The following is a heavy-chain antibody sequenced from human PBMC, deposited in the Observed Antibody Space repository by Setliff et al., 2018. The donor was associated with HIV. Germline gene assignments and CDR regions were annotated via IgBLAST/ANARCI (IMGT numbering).Heavy chain of an antibody. V-gene: IGHV1-3*01. CDR1: GYTFSTYA. CDR2: INAGNGDT. J-gene: IGHJ4*03. D-gene: IGHD2-15*01. CDR3: ARSAYCSGGSCYSGAFDY. Sequence: ASVKVSCKASGYTFSTYALHWVRQAPGQRLEWMGWINAGNGDTKYSQKFQGRVTITRDTSASTAYMDVTSLRSEDTAVHYCARSAYCSGGSCYSGAFDYWVPETLLVTVSS.